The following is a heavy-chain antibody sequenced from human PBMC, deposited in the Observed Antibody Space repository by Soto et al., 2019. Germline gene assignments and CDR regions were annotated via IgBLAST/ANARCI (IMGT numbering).Heavy chain of an antibody. V-gene: IGHV4-30-4*01. Sequence: SETLSLTCTVSGGSISSGDYYWSWIRQPPGKGLEWIGYIYYSGSTYYNPSLKSRVTISVDTSKNQFSLKLSSVTAADTAVYYCARAPRGGVHYFDYWGQGTLVTVSS. CDR2: IYYSGST. J-gene: IGHJ4*02. CDR1: GGSISSGDYY. D-gene: IGHD3-16*01. CDR3: ARAPRGGVHYFDY.